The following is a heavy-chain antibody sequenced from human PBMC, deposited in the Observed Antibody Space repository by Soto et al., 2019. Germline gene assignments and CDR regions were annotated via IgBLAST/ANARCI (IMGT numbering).Heavy chain of an antibody. CDR3: AREVSGSYSTFDS. CDR2: ITSNGRAM. V-gene: IGHV3-11*01. J-gene: IGHJ4*02. CDR1: GFTFSDYY. Sequence: PWGSLRLSCAASGFTFSDYYMSWIRQAPGKGLEWISYITSNGRAMSYADSVKGRFTISRDNAANSLYLQMNSLRVEDTAFYYCAREVSGSYSTFDSWGQGILVTVSS. D-gene: IGHD6-19*01.